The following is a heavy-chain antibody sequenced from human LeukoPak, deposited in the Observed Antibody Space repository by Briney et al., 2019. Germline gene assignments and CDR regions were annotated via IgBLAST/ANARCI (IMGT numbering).Heavy chain of an antibody. J-gene: IGHJ4*02. V-gene: IGHV3-23*01. Sequence: GGSLRLSCAASGFTFSSFAMSWVRQAPGKGLEWVSTISSGGGSTYYADSVRGRFTISRDNSKNTVFLQMNSLRAEDTAAYYYAKDIYGDHEYYLDYWGQGTLVTVSS. D-gene: IGHD4-17*01. CDR2: ISSGGGST. CDR1: GFTFSSFA. CDR3: AKDIYGDHEYYLDY.